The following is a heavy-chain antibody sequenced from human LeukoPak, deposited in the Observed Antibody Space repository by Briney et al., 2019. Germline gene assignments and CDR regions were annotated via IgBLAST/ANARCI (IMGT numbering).Heavy chain of an antibody. D-gene: IGHD2-2*01. Sequence: PGGSLRLPCAASGFTFSSYSMNWVRQAPGKGLEWVSSISSSSSYIYYADSVKGRFTISRDNAKNSLYLQMNSLRAEDTAVYYCERVGDIVVVPAAIDDYWGQGTLVTVSS. CDR3: ERVGDIVVVPAAIDDY. J-gene: IGHJ4*02. V-gene: IGHV3-21*01. CDR1: GFTFSSYS. CDR2: ISSSSSYI.